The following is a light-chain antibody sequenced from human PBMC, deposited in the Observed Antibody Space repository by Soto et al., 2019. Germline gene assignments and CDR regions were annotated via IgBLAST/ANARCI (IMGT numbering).Light chain of an antibody. CDR1: SSDVGIYNR. V-gene: IGLV2-18*02. CDR3: SSFTSSRTYV. J-gene: IGLJ1*01. Sequence: QTVVTQPPSVSGSPGQSVTISCTGTSSDVGIYNRVSWYQQPPGTAPKLMIYEVTNRPSGVPDRFSGSKSGNTASLTISGLQAEDEADYYCSSFTSSRTYVFGTGTKLTVL. CDR2: EVT.